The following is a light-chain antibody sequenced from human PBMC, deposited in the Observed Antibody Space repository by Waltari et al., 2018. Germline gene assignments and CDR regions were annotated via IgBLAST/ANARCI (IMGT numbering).Light chain of an antibody. CDR1: SDHYALDNF. J-gene: IGLJ2*01. CDR3: CSYGSSYTLV. Sequence: ALTQPASVSRSRGQSITIPCTRLSDHYALDNFVSWYQLLPDKAPKLIIYDGAQRPSGVSPRFSASKSGSTASLTISGLQADDEADYFCCSYGSSYTLVFGGGTRLTVL. CDR2: DGA. V-gene: IGLV2-23*03.